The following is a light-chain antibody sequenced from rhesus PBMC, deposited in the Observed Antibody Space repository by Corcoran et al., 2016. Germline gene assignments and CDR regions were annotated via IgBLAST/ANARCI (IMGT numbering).Light chain of an antibody. CDR2: EVS. CDR3: EQILQTPRT. V-gene: IGKV2-78*01. CDR1: QSLLESNGYTY. J-gene: IGKJ1*01. Sequence: DIVMTQTPLSLSVTPGEPASISCRSSQSLLESNGYTYLQWYFQKPGKSPQFLINEVSNRASGVSERVSGSGSGTDFTLKSSRVEAEYVGIYYCEQILQTPRTFGQGTKVEIK.